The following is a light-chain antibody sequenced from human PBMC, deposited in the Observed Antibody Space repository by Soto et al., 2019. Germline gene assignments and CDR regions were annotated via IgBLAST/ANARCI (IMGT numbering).Light chain of an antibody. J-gene: IGLJ2*01. CDR3: CSYAGRSTGV. CDR2: EVN. CDR1: NSDVGNYKF. Sequence: QSALTQPVSVSGSPGQSITISCAGTNSDVGNYKFVSWYQQVPGKAPKVLIYEVNERSSGVSNRFSGSKSGNTASLTISGLQAEDEAEYYCCSYAGRSTGVLGGGTKLTVL. V-gene: IGLV2-23*02.